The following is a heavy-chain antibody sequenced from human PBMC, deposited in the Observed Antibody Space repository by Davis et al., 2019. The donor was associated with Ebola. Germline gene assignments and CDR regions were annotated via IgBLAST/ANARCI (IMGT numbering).Heavy chain of an antibody. CDR1: RYTFNSYW. Sequence: KVSCKGSRYTFNSYWIAWMRQMPGKGLECMGLIYPPDSDTRYSPSFKGQVTISVDRSSNTAYLQWSSLEASDTATYYCARRLALRNDGFDVWGQGTMVSVSS. V-gene: IGHV5-51*01. CDR3: ARRLALRNDGFDV. CDR2: IYPPDSDT. J-gene: IGHJ3*01. D-gene: IGHD2-21*01.